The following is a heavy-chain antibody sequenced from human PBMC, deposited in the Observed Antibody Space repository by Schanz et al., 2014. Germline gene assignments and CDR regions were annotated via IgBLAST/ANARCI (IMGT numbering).Heavy chain of an antibody. CDR1: GFTFSRDW. D-gene: IGHD6-19*01. J-gene: IGHJ4*02. CDR2: ISSDGGTT. V-gene: IGHV3-74*01. CDR3: ARPRSSGWYDVLGY. Sequence: VQLVESGGGLVKPGGSLRLSCEASGFTFSRDWMHWVRQAPGKGLVWVSRISSDGGTTSYADSVKGRFTVSRDNAENTLYLQMNNLRAEDTAVYYCARPRSSGWYDVLGYWGQGTLVTVSS.